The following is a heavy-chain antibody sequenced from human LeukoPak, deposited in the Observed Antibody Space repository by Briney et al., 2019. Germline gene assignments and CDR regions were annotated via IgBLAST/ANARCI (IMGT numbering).Heavy chain of an antibody. V-gene: IGHV4-34*01. D-gene: IGHD3-9*01. CDR3: ARRGSIFEDSEWRTAFDL. CDR1: GGSISSYY. Sequence: PSETLSLTCTVSGGSISSYYWSWIRQPPGKGLEWIGEINHSGSTNYNPSLKSRVTISVDTSKNQFSLKLSSVTAADTAVYYCARRGSIFEDSEWRTAFDLWGQGTMVIVSS. CDR2: INHSGST. J-gene: IGHJ3*01.